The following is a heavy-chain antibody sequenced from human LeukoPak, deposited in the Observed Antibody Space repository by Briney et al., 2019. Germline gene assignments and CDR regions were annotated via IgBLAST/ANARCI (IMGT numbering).Heavy chain of an antibody. CDR1: GFTFSTFD. CDR2: IGTAGDT. V-gene: IGHV3-13*01. Sequence: GGSLRLSCAASGFTFSTFDMHWVRQGTGKGLEWVSGIGTAGDTHYPDSVKGRFTISGENAKNSLCLQMNSLRAGDTAVYYCARAGQWFSDAYDIWGQGTMVTVSS. J-gene: IGHJ3*02. CDR3: ARAGQWFSDAYDI. D-gene: IGHD3-10*01.